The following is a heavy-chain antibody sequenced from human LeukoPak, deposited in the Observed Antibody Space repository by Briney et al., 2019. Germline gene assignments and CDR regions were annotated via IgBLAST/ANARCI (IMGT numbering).Heavy chain of an antibody. J-gene: IGHJ4*02. V-gene: IGHV3-23*01. CDR1: GLTFSSYA. Sequence: GGSLRLSCAVSGLTFSSYAMSWVRQAPGKGLEWGSGISGSGTSTYYADSVKGRLTISRDNSKNTLYLQMNSLRAEDTAVYFCAKLKRSLVVAAHYFDYWGQGSLVTVSP. D-gene: IGHD2-15*01. CDR2: ISGSGTST. CDR3: AKLKRSLVVAAHYFDY.